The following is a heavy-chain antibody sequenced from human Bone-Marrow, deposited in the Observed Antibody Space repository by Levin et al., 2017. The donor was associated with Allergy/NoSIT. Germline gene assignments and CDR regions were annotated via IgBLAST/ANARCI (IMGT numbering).Heavy chain of an antibody. D-gene: IGHD3-22*01. V-gene: IGHV3-66*01. CDR2: IYSGGST. CDR1: GFTVSSNY. Sequence: GGSLRLSCAASGFTVSSNYMSWVRQAPGKGLEWVSVIYSGGSTYYADSVKGRFTISRDNSKNTLYLQMNSLRAEDTAVYYCARGTLYDSRGGFVYYFDYWGQGTLVTVSS. J-gene: IGHJ4*02. CDR3: ARGTLYDSRGGFVYYFDY.